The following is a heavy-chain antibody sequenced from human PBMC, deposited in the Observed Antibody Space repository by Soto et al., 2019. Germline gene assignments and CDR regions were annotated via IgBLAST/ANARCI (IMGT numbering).Heavy chain of an antibody. CDR2: FDPEDGEA. CDR1: GYTLTELS. D-gene: IGHD3-3*01. CDR3: ATDRFEGDYYYMDV. V-gene: IGHV1-24*01. J-gene: IGHJ6*03. Sequence: ASVKVSCKVSGYTLTELSMHWVRQAPGKGLEWMGGFDPEDGEAIYAQKFQGRVTMTEDTSTDTAYMELSSLRSEDTAVYYCATDRFEGDYYYMDVWGKGTTVTVSS.